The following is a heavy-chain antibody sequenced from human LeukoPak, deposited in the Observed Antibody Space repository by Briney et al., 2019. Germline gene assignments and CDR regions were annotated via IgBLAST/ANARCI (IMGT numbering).Heavy chain of an antibody. D-gene: IGHD3-10*01. V-gene: IGHV4-34*01. Sequence: SETLSLTCAVYGVSFSGYYWSWIRQPPGKGLEWIGEINHSGSTNYNPSLKSRVTISVDTSKNQFSLKLSSVTAADTAVYYCARAMVRGANLGSGYWGQGTLVTVSS. CDR3: ARAMVRGANLGSGY. CDR1: GVSFSGYY. J-gene: IGHJ4*02. CDR2: INHSGST.